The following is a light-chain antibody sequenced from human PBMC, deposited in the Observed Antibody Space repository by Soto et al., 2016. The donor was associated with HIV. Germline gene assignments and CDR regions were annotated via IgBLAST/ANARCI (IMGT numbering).Light chain of an antibody. Sequence: SYELTQSPSVSVSPGQTARIICSGDVLPKQYSHWYQQKPGQAPVLVIYKDSERPSGIPERFSGSSSGTTVTLTISGVQAEDEADYCCQSADSSGTYVFGTGTKVTVL. V-gene: IGLV3-25*03. CDR2: KDS. J-gene: IGLJ1*01. CDR3: QSADSSGTYV. CDR1: VLPKQY.